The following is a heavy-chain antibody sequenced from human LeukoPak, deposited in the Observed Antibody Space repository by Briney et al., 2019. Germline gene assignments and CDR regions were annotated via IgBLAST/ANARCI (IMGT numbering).Heavy chain of an antibody. Sequence: PSETLSLTCTVSGGSISSYYWSWIRQPPGKGLEWIGYIYYSGSTNYNPSLKSRVTISVDTSKNQFSLKLSSVTAADTAVYYCARVRGMYYDFDYWGQGTLVTVSS. D-gene: IGHD3-16*01. J-gene: IGHJ4*02. CDR3: ARVRGMYYDFDY. V-gene: IGHV4-59*01. CDR2: IYYSGST. CDR1: GGSISSYY.